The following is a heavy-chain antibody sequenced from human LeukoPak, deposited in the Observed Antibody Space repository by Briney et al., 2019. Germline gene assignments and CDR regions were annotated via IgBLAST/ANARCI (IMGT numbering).Heavy chain of an antibody. V-gene: IGHV3-11*01. CDR3: AGGRRRYDR. D-gene: IGHD3-16*01. CDR2: ISGRSFSM. CDR1: GFSFNESY. Sequence: GGSLTLTCEVSGFSFNESYMNWIRQPPGTGLEWVAFISGRSFSMYYADSVQGRFTISKQNDKNSLYWHRSGLKAEDTAVYIWAGGRRRYDRWGQGTLVTVSS. J-gene: IGHJ5*02.